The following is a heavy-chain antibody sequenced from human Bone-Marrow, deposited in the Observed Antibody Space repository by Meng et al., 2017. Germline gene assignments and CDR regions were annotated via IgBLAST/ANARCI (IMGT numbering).Heavy chain of an antibody. CDR3: ATLRPKGYFDL. D-gene: IGHD3-16*01. J-gene: IGHJ2*01. CDR1: GGTISSYY. V-gene: IGHV4-4*07. CDR2: IYTSGST. Sequence: SETLSLTCTVPGGTISSYYWSWIRQPAGKGLEWIGRIYTSGSTNYNPSLKSRVTMSVDTSKNQFSLKLSSVTAADTAVYYCATLRPKGYFDLWGRGTLVTVSS.